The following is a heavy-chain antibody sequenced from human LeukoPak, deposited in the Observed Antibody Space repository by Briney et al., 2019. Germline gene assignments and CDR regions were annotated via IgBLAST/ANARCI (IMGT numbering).Heavy chain of an antibody. V-gene: IGHV3-30*04. CDR3: ARSRSGYYEDY. CDR2: ISNLGSDK. D-gene: IGHD3-22*01. Sequence: GGSLRLSCAASGFTFRSYAMHWVRQAPGKGLEWVAAISNLGSDKYYADSVKGRFTIFRDNSKRTVDLQMNSLRPEDTAVYYCARSRSGYYEDYWGQGTLVTVSS. CDR1: GFTFRSYA. J-gene: IGHJ4*02.